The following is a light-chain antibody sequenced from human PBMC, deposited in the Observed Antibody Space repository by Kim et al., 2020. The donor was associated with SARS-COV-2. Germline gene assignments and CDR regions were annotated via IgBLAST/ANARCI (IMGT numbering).Light chain of an antibody. CDR2: NND. CDR3: GTWEARLIAWV. V-gene: IGLV1-47*02. Sequence: QSVLTQPPSASGTPGQTVTISCSGSNSNVGHNYIYCYQQIPATTPNLLIFNNDKRHSGVPDRCSGSKSGASASLPISGLRSEDEADYYFGTWEARLIAWVFGGGTKVTVL. J-gene: IGLJ3*02. CDR1: NSNVGHNY.